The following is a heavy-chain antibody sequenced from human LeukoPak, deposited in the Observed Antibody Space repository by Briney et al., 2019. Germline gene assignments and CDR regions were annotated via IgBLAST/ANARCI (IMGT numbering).Heavy chain of an antibody. J-gene: IGHJ6*04. V-gene: IGHV3-21*01. D-gene: IGHD2-21*01. CDR2: ISSSSNYI. Sequence: GGSLRLSCAASGFIFSSYTMNWVCQAPGKGLEWVSSISSSSNYINYADSVQGRFTLSRDNAKNTLYLQMNSLIAEDTAVYYCAREGIPGPKDVWGKGTTVTVSS. CDR3: AREGIPGPKDV. CDR1: GFIFSSYT.